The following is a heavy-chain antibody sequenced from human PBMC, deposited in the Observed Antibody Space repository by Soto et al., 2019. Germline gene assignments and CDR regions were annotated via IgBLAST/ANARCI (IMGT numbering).Heavy chain of an antibody. V-gene: IGHV3-33*01. CDR1: GFTFSSYG. Sequence: QVQLVESGGGVVQPGRSLRLSCAASGFTFSSYGMHWVRQAPGKGLEWVAVIWYDGSNKYYADSVKGRFTISRDNSKNTLYLQMNSLRAEDTAAYYCARDRDPRYYYGMDVWGQGTTVTVSS. CDR2: IWYDGSNK. CDR3: ARDRDPRYYYGMDV. J-gene: IGHJ6*02.